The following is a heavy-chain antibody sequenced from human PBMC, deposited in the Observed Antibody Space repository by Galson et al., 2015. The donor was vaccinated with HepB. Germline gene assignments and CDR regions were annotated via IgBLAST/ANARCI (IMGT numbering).Heavy chain of an antibody. J-gene: IGHJ5*02. V-gene: IGHV4-38-2*02. CDR3: ARDRCSGGSCLGWFDP. CDR2: IYHSGST. Sequence: LSLTCTVSGYSISSGYYWGWIRQPPGKGLEWIGSIYHSGSTYYNPSLKSRVTISVDTSKNQFSLKLSSVTAADTAVYYCARDRCSGGSCLGWFDPWGQGTLVTVSS. CDR1: GYSISSGYY. D-gene: IGHD2-15*01.